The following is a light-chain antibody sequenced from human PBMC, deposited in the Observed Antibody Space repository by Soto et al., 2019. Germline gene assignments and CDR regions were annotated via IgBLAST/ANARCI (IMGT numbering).Light chain of an antibody. CDR1: SSNIGSNP. CDR2: SSN. Sequence: QSVLTQPPSASGTPGQRVTISCSGSSSNIGSNPVNWYQQLPGTAPKLLIYSSNQRPSGVPDRFSASESGTSASLAITGLQSEDEADYYCAAWDDSLNGGEVFGGGTKVTVL. V-gene: IGLV1-44*01. J-gene: IGLJ3*02. CDR3: AAWDDSLNGGEV.